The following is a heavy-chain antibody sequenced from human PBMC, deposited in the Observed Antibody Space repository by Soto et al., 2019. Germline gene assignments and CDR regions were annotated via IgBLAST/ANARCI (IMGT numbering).Heavy chain of an antibody. Sequence: PSETLSLTCTVSGGSISSGDYYWSWIRQPPGKGLEWIGYIYYSGSTYYNPSLKSRVTISVDTSKNQFSLKLSSVTAADTAVYYCARVPITMVRGVMEYYFDYWGQGTLVTVSS. V-gene: IGHV4-30-4*01. CDR3: ARVPITMVRGVMEYYFDY. J-gene: IGHJ4*02. D-gene: IGHD3-10*01. CDR1: GGSISSGDYY. CDR2: IYYSGST.